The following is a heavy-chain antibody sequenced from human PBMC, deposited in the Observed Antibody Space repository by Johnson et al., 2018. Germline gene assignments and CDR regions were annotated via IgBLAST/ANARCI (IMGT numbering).Heavy chain of an antibody. D-gene: IGHD3-3*01. Sequence: EVQLVESGGGLVQXGRSXRLXCAASGFTFDDYAMHWVRHAPGKGLEWVSGISWNRGRIGYADSVKGRFTISRNNAKNTLYLQMNRLRPEDTALYYCAKAPVGWLEEGAEYFQHWGQGTLVTVSS. V-gene: IGHV3-9*01. CDR3: AKAPVGWLEEGAEYFQH. CDR1: GFTFDDYA. CDR2: ISWNRGRI. J-gene: IGHJ1*01.